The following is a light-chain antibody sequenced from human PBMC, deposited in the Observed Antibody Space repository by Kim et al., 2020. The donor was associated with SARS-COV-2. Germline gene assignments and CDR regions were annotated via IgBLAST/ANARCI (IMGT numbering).Light chain of an antibody. CDR2: RNN. J-gene: IGLJ2*01. CDR1: SSNIGSNY. CDR3: AAWDDSLSGQVV. V-gene: IGLV1-47*01. Sequence: QMVTISCSGSSSNIGSNYVYWYQQLPGTAPKLLIYRNNQRPSGVPDRFSGSKSGTSASLAISGLRSEDEADYYCAAWDDSLSGQVVFGGGTQLTVL.